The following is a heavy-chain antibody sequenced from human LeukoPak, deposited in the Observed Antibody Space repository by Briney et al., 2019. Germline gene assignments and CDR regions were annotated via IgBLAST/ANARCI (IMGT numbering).Heavy chain of an antibody. CDR3: ARLVRDAFDI. CDR2: IYSCGTT. Sequence: GAFLRLSCAASGFTVSSNYMTWVRQAPGKGLEWVSIIYSCGTTYYADSVKGRFTISRDNSKNTLYLQVKSLRAEDTAVYYCARLVRDAFDIWGQGTMVTV. V-gene: IGHV3-53*01. J-gene: IGHJ3*02. CDR1: GFTVSSNY.